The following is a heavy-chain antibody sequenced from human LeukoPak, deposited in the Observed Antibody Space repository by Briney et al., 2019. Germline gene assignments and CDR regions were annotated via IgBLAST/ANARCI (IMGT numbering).Heavy chain of an antibody. CDR3: AKDKRWLQLRGDTFDI. CDR1: GFTFDDYA. V-gene: IGHV3-9*01. CDR2: ISWNSGSI. Sequence: PGRSLRLSCAASGFTFDDYAMHWVRQAPGKSLEWVSGISWNSGSIGYADSVKGRFTISRDNAKNSLCLQMNSLRAEDTALYYCAKDKRWLQLRGDTFDIWGQGTMVTVSS. J-gene: IGHJ3*02. D-gene: IGHD4-4*01.